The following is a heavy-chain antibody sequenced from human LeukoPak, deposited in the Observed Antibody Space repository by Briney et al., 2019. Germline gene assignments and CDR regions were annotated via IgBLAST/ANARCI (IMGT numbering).Heavy chain of an antibody. CDR1: GFTFSSYE. CDR3: TRGTVTTGYYMDV. Sequence: GGSLRLSCAASGFTFSSYEMNWVRQAPGKGLEWVSYISSSGSTIYYADSVKGRFTISRDNAKNSLYLQMNSLKTEDTAVYYCTRGTVTTGYYMDVWGKGTTVTVSS. J-gene: IGHJ6*03. D-gene: IGHD4-17*01. V-gene: IGHV3-48*03. CDR2: ISSSGSTI.